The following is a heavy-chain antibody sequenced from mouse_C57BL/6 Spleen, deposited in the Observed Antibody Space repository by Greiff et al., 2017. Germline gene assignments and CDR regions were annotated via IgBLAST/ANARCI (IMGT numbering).Heavy chain of an antibody. J-gene: IGHJ2*01. D-gene: IGHD1-1*01. CDR2: IYPGDGDT. Sequence: VQLQQSGPELVKPGASVKISCKASGYAFSSSWMNWVKQRPGTGLEWIGRIYPGDGDTNYNGKFKGKATLTADKSSSTAYMQLSSLTSEDSAVYFCARSWDYYGSRGSFDYWGQGTTLTVSS. V-gene: IGHV1-82*01. CDR1: GYAFSSSW. CDR3: ARSWDYYGSRGSFDY.